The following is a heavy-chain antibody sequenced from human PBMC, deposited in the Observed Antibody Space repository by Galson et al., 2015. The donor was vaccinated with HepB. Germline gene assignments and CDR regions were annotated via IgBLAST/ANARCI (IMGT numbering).Heavy chain of an antibody. V-gene: IGHV1-18*04. CDR1: GYTFSSYG. CDR3: ARVKLLWLGKRSTPGDFDY. D-gene: IGHD3-10*01. CDR2: ISTYNGNT. J-gene: IGHJ4*02. Sequence: SVKVSCKASGYTFSSYGFSWVRQAPGQGLEWMGWISTYNGNTNYPQKIQGRITMTTDTSTSTAYMELRSLRPDDTAVYFCARVKLLWLGKRSTPGDFDYWGQGTLVTVSS.